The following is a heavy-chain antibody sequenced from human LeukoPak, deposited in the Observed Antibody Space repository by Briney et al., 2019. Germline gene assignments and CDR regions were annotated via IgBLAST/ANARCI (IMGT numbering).Heavy chain of an antibody. CDR1: GFSFSSYE. J-gene: IGHJ5*02. Sequence: GGSLRLSCAASGFSFSSYEMHWVRQAPGKGLEWVADISSSGTTIYYADSVKGRFTISRDNAKNSLYLQMNSLRAEDTAVYYCARLLVATPGVDPWGQGTLVTVSS. CDR3: ARLLVATPGVDP. V-gene: IGHV3-48*03. CDR2: ISSSGTTI. D-gene: IGHD5-12*01.